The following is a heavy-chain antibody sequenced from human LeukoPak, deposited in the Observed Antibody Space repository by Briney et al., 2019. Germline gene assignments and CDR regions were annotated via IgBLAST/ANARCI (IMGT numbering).Heavy chain of an antibody. CDR3: ASTANTDY. CDR2: IYTSGST. D-gene: IGHD5-18*01. Sequence: SETLPLTCTVSGHSISSGDNYWSWIRQPAGKGLEWIGRIYTSGSTDYTPSPKSRVTISGDTSENQFSLRLSSVTAADTAVYYCASTANTDYWGQGALVTVSS. V-gene: IGHV4-61*02. J-gene: IGHJ4*02. CDR1: GHSISSGDNY.